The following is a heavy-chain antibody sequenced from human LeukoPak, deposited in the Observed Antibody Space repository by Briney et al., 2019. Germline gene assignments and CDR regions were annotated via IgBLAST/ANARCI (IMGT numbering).Heavy chain of an antibody. CDR2: IYYSGST. J-gene: IGHJ4*02. CDR3: ARGKDYYDTSGYPTFHY. Sequence: SETLSLTCTASGGSISTYYWSWIRQPPGKGLEWIGYIYYSGSTNHNPSLKSRVTISVDTSKNQLSLKLTSVLAADTAVYYCARGKDYYDTSGYPTFHYWGQGTLVTVSS. V-gene: IGHV4-59*01. D-gene: IGHD3-22*01. CDR1: GGSISTYY.